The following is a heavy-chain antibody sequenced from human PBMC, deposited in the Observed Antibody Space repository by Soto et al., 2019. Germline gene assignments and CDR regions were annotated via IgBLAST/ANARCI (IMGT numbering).Heavy chain of an antibody. CDR3: AGSVGGSNVNFDY. D-gene: IGHD3-10*01. CDR1: GYTFTSYD. V-gene: IGHV1-8*01. Sequence: QVQLVQSGAEVRTPGASVKVSCKASGYTFTSYDINWVRQATGQGPEWMGWMNPDSGNTGYVQKFQGRVTMTRNTAISTAYMELSSLRSEDTAVYYCAGSVGGSNVNFDYRGQGTLVTVSS. J-gene: IGHJ4*02. CDR2: MNPDSGNT.